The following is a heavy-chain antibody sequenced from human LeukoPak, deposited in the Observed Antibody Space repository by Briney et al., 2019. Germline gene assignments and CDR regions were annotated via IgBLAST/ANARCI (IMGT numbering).Heavy chain of an antibody. CDR3: ARTYRSSTSCPAAFDY. V-gene: IGHV1-2*02. CDR2: INPNSGGT. J-gene: IGHJ4*02. CDR1: GYTFTDYY. D-gene: IGHD2-2*01. Sequence: ASVKVSCKASGYTFTDYYVHWVRQAPGQGLQWMGWINPNSGGTNYAQKFQGRVTMTRDTSISTAYMELSRLRSDDTAVYYCARTYRSSTSCPAAFDYWGQGTLVTVSS.